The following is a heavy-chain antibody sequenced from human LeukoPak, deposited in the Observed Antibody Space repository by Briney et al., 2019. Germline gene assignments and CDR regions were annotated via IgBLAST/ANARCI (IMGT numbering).Heavy chain of an antibody. J-gene: IGHJ4*02. CDR2: INGDGSST. Sequence: GGSLRLSCAASGFTFSTYWIHWVRRAPGKGLVWVSHINGDGSSTSYADSVKGRFAISRNNAKNTLYLQMNSLRAEDTAVYYCARTMTGAFVDYWGQGALVTVSS. CDR3: ARTMTGAFVDY. CDR1: GFTFSTYW. D-gene: IGHD3-9*01. V-gene: IGHV3-74*01.